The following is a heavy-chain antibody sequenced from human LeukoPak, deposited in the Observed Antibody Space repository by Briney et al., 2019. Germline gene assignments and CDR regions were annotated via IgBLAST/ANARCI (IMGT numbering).Heavy chain of an antibody. Sequence: GGSLRLSCAASGFTVSSRHMSWVRQAPGKGLEWVSVIYSGGSTYYADSVKGRFTISRDNSKNTVYIQMNGLRAEDTAVYYCAGSTYYYGSGIYGMDVWGQGTTVTVSS. CDR2: IYSGGST. CDR3: AGSTYYYGSGIYGMDV. CDR1: GFTVSSRH. J-gene: IGHJ6*02. D-gene: IGHD3-10*01. V-gene: IGHV3-53*01.